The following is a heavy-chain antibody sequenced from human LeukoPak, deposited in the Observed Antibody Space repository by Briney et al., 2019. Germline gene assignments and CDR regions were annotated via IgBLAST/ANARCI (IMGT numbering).Heavy chain of an antibody. J-gene: IGHJ2*01. CDR3: ARGYSSSWYDWYFDL. D-gene: IGHD6-13*01. CDR1: GYTFTGYY. V-gene: IGHV1-2*06. Sequence: ASVKVSCKASGYTFTGYYMHWVRQAPGQGLGWMGRINPNSGGTNYAQKFQGKVTMTRDTSISTAYMELSRLRSDDTAVYYCARGYSSSWYDWYFDLWGRGTLVTVSS. CDR2: INPNSGGT.